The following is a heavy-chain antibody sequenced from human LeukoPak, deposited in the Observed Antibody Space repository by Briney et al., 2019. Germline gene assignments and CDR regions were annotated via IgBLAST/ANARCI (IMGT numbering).Heavy chain of an antibody. CDR2: ISAYNGNT. J-gene: IGHJ6*02. CDR1: GYTFTSYG. D-gene: IGHD6-13*01. CDR3: AREAAGTAWYYCYGMDV. V-gene: IGHV1-18*01. Sequence: ASVKISCKASGYTFTSYGISWVRHAPGQGLEWMGWISAYNGNTNYAQKLQGRVTMTTDTSTSTAYMELRSLRSDDTAVYYCAREAAGTAWYYCYGMDVWGQGTTVTVSS.